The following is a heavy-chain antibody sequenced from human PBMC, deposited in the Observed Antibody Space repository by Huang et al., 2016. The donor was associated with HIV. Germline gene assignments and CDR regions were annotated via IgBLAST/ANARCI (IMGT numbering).Heavy chain of an antibody. CDR2: IKQDESEK. D-gene: IGHD1-7*01. CDR1: TFTFGAYW. J-gene: IGHJ6*02. CDR3: ATKTAGMDI. Sequence: VESGGRSVQPGGSIKLSCVGSTFTFGAYWMSWVRQPPGKGLEWEANIKQDESEKYYVDSVKGRFNISRDNARKVLFLEMDDLRVEDTAIYFCATKTAGMDIWGQGTTVTVSS. V-gene: IGHV3-7*01.